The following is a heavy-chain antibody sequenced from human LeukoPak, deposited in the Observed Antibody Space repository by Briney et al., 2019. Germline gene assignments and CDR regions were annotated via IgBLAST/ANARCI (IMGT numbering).Heavy chain of an antibody. CDR2: ISSSSSYI. CDR3: ARDFTGSTSGWEAFDI. J-gene: IGHJ3*02. D-gene: IGHD6-19*01. CDR1: GFTFSSYS. V-gene: IGHV3-21*01. Sequence: GGSLSLSCAASGFTFSSYSMNWVRQAPGKGLEWVSSISSSSSYIYYADSVKGRFTISRDNAKNSLYLQMNSLRAEDTAVYYCARDFTGSTSGWEAFDIWRQGTMVTVSS.